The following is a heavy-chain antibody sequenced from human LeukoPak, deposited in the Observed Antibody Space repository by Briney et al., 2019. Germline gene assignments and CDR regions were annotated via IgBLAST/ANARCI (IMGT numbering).Heavy chain of an antibody. CDR3: ARSYYGDEPDAFDI. CDR1: GGSISGGGHY. J-gene: IGHJ3*02. Sequence: PSETLSLTCTVSGGSISGGGHYWTWIRQPPGKGLEWIGYIYHSGSTYYNPSLKSRVTISVDRSKNQFSLKVNSVTAADTAVYYCARSYYGDEPDAFDIWGQGTMVTVSS. D-gene: IGHD4-17*01. V-gene: IGHV4-30-2*01. CDR2: IYHSGST.